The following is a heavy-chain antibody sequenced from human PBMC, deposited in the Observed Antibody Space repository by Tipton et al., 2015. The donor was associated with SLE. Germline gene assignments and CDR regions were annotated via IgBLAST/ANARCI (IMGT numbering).Heavy chain of an antibody. CDR3: ARGKPYGDYMDY. Sequence: TLSLTCTVSGGSIRSYFWSWIRQPAGKGLGWIGRTYASGSPNSNPSFESRVTVSADTSRNQFYLKLNSVTAADTAVYYCARGKPYGDYMDYWGQGTLVTVSS. V-gene: IGHV4-4*07. D-gene: IGHD4-17*01. CDR1: GGSIRSYF. J-gene: IGHJ4*02. CDR2: TYASGSP.